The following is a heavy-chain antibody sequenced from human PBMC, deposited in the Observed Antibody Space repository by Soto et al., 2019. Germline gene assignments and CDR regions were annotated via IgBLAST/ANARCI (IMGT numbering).Heavy chain of an antibody. J-gene: IGHJ4*02. Sequence: SETLSLTCAVSGGSISSGGYSWSWIRQPPGKGLEWIGYIYHSGSTYYNPSLKSRVTISVDRSKNQFSLKLSSVTAADTAVYYCARVTWDDSSGYPQWYYFDYWGQGTLVTVSS. CDR1: GGSISSGGYS. CDR2: IYHSGST. D-gene: IGHD3-22*01. V-gene: IGHV4-30-2*01. CDR3: ARVTWDDSSGYPQWYYFDY.